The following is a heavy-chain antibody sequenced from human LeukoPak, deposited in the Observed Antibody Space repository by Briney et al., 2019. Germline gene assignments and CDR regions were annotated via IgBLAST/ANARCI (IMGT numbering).Heavy chain of an antibody. V-gene: IGHV4-39*01. CDR2: IYYSGST. Sequence: SETLSLTCTVSGGSISSCSYYWGWLRQPPGQGLVWIGSIYYSGSTYYNPSLKSRVTISVDTYKYQFSLKLSSVTVADTAVYYCARRSTMVRGVTQDSDYWGRGTLDSVPS. J-gene: IGHJ4*02. D-gene: IGHD3-10*01. CDR3: ARRSTMVRGVTQDSDY. CDR1: GGSISSCSYY.